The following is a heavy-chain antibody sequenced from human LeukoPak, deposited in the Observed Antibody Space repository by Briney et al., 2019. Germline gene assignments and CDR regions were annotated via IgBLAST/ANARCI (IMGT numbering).Heavy chain of an antibody. V-gene: IGHV4-30-4*01. Sequence: SETLSLTCTVSGGSISSGDYYWSWIRQPPGKGLEWIGYIYYSGSTYYNPSLKSRVTISVDTSKNQFSLKLSSVTAADTAVYYCARESSNYEYFQHWGQGTLVTVSS. J-gene: IGHJ1*01. CDR3: ARESSNYEYFQH. CDR2: IYYSGST. D-gene: IGHD4-11*01. CDR1: GGSISSGDYY.